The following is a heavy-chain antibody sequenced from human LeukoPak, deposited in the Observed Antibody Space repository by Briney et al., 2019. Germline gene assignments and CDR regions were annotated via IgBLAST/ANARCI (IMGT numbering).Heavy chain of an antibody. J-gene: IGHJ3*02. Sequence: GGSLRLSCADSGFTFSSYAMSWVRQAPGKGLEWVSAISGSGGSTYYADSVKGRFTISRDNSKNTLYLQMNSLRAEDTAVYYCAKGLEWPGAFDIWGQGTMVTVSS. CDR2: ISGSGGST. D-gene: IGHD3-3*01. CDR3: AKGLEWPGAFDI. CDR1: GFTFSSYA. V-gene: IGHV3-23*01.